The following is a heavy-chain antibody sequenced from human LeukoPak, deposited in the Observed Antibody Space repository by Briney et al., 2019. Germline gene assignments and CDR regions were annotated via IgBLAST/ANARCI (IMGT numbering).Heavy chain of an antibody. Sequence: ASVKVSCKASGGTFSSYAISWVRQAPGQGLERMGRIIPIFGTANYAQKFQGRVTITTDESTSTAYMELSSLRSEDTAVYYCARADTAMFPFYFDYWGQGTLVTVSS. CDR2: IIPIFGTA. D-gene: IGHD5-18*01. V-gene: IGHV1-69*05. CDR1: GGTFSSYA. J-gene: IGHJ4*02. CDR3: ARADTAMFPFYFDY.